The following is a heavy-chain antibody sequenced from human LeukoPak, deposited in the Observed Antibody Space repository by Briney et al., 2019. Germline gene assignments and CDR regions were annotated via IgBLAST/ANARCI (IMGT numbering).Heavy chain of an antibody. Sequence: GGSLRLSCVGAGFPFSDFHMRWLRQAPGKGLEWVSYITSGGGFKYYADSVKGRFSISRDDSKNSVFLQMNSLRVEDTAVYYCARVRPGSSGSYYRTSWGQGTLVTVSS. V-gene: IGHV3-11*04. CDR2: ITSGGGFK. D-gene: IGHD3-22*01. CDR1: GFPFSDFH. CDR3: ARVRPGSSGSYYRTS. J-gene: IGHJ4*02.